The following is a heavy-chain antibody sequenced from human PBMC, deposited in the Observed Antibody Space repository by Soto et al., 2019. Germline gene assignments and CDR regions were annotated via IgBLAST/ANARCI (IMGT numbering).Heavy chain of an antibody. J-gene: IGHJ5*02. CDR3: ARVVGALGRWFDP. D-gene: IGHD1-26*01. V-gene: IGHV1-18*01. CDR2: ISPYNGNT. CDR1: GYTFTSYT. Sequence: QVQLVQSGAEVKEPGASVKVSCKASGYTFTSYTISWVRQAPGRGLEWMGRISPYNGNTNYAQKLQGRVTMTTDTSTSMAYLEVGSLRSDDTAVYYCARVVGALGRWFDPWGQGTLVTVSS.